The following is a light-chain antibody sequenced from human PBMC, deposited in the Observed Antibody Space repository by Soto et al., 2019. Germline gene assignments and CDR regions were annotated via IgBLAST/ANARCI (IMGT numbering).Light chain of an antibody. CDR3: QKYGDSSIT. Sequence: EIVLTPSPGILSLSPVERASLSCGASQSITSSFLAWYQQKPGQAPRLLIYGASSRATDIPDRFSGSGSGVDFALTISRLEPEDFAMYYCQKYGDSSITFGQGTRLEIK. CDR1: QSITSSF. CDR2: GAS. V-gene: IGKV3-20*01. J-gene: IGKJ5*01.